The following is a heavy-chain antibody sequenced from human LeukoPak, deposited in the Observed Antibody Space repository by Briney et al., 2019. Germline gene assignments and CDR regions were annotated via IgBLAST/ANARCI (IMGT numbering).Heavy chain of an antibody. CDR3: AREVAYCISTSCYSSELDY. CDR1: GLTYQRYS. D-gene: IGHD2-2*01. CDR2: IKSTSSHK. Sequence: QAGGSLRLPCAASGLTYQRYSVIWLRHAPGKGLEWLSYIKSTSSHKYYADSVKRRFNISRDNPKNSLYPQIHTLRAEDTSVYYWAREVAYCISTSCYSSELDYWGQGTLVTVSS. V-gene: IGHV3-48*04. J-gene: IGHJ4*02.